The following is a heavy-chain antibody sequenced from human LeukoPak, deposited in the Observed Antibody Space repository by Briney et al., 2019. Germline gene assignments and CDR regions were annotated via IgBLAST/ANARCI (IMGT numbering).Heavy chain of an antibody. CDR1: GYTFTSYY. Sequence: ASVKVSCEASGYTFTSYYMHWVRQAPGQGLEWMGIINPSGGSTSYAQKFQGRVTMTRDMSTSTVYMELSSLRSEDTAVYYCARAAKRITIFGVVTRRPDYFDYWGQGTLVTVSS. J-gene: IGHJ4*02. D-gene: IGHD3-3*01. V-gene: IGHV1-46*01. CDR2: INPSGGST. CDR3: ARAAKRITIFGVVTRRPDYFDY.